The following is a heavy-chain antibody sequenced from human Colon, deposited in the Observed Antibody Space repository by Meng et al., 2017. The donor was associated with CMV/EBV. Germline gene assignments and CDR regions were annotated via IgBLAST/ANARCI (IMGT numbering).Heavy chain of an antibody. CDR3: ATDYGDYYFDR. Sequence: QRQLQESGPGLVKPSETLSLTCTVSGGSISSSTYYWGWIRQPPGKGLEWIGNIYYSGYTYYNPSLKSRLTISVDTSKNQFSLKLTSVTAADTAVYYCATDYGDYYFDRWGQGTLVTVSS. V-gene: IGHV4-39*07. CDR2: IYYSGYT. J-gene: IGHJ4*02. D-gene: IGHD4-17*01. CDR1: GGSISSSTYY.